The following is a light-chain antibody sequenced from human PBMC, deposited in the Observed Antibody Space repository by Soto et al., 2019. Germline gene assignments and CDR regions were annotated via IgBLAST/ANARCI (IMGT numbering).Light chain of an antibody. Sequence: QSVLTQPTSASGTPGQRVTISCSGISSNIGSNTVNWYQQLPGTAPKLLIYSNNQLPSGVPDRFSGSKSDTSASLAISWLLSEDEADYYCAAWDDSLDAWVFGGGTQLTVL. CDR2: SNN. J-gene: IGLJ3*02. CDR3: AAWDDSLDAWV. V-gene: IGLV1-44*01. CDR1: SSNIGSNT.